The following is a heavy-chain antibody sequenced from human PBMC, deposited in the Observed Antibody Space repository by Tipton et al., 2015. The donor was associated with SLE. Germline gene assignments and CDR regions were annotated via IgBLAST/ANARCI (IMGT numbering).Heavy chain of an antibody. D-gene: IGHD3-10*01. CDR3: VRDITMVPYVWFDP. CDR1: GGSISSSGYY. V-gene: IGHV4-39*02. CDR2: IYYSGST. J-gene: IGHJ5*02. Sequence: TLSLTCTVSGGSISSSGYYWAWIRQPPGKGLEWIGSIYYSGSTNYSPSLKSRVTMSVDTSENRFSLKLTAVTAADTAVYYCVRDITMVPYVWFDPWGQGILVTVSS.